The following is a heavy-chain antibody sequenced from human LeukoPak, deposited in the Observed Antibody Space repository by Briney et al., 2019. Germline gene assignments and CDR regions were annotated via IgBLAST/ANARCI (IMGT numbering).Heavy chain of an antibody. D-gene: IGHD3-3*01. Sequence: PSETLSLTCTVSGYSISSGYYWGWIRQPPGKGLEWIGSIYHSGSTNYNPSLKSRVTISVDTSKNQFSLKLSSVTAADTAVYYCARRNDFWSGYWHVNYMDVWGKGTTVTVSS. CDR1: GYSISSGYY. V-gene: IGHV4-38-2*02. CDR2: IYHSGST. J-gene: IGHJ6*03. CDR3: ARRNDFWSGYWHVNYMDV.